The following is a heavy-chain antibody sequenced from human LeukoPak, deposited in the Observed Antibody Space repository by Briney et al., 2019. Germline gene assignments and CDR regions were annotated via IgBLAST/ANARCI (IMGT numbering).Heavy chain of an antibody. J-gene: IGHJ5*02. V-gene: IGHV4-39*07. D-gene: IGHD1-26*01. CDR1: GGSISSSSYY. CDR3: ASRSGSYYFWFDP. Sequence: SETLSLTCTVSGGSISSSSYYWGWIRQPPGKGLEWIGSIYYSGSTYYTPSRKCRVTISVDTSKNQFSLKLSSVTAADTAVYYCASRSGSYYFWFDPWGQGTLVTVSS. CDR2: IYYSGST.